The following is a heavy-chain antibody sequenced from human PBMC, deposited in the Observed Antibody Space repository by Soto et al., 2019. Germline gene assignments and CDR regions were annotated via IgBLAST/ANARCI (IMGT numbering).Heavy chain of an antibody. V-gene: IGHV1-3*01. D-gene: IGHD6-19*01. CDR2: INAGNGNT. CDR3: ARAVAVAADFDY. Sequence: ASLKVSCKASVYTFTSYAMHWVRQAPGQRLEWMGWINAGNGNTKYSQKFQGRVTITRDTSASTAYMELSSLRSEDTAVYYCARAVAVAADFDYWGQGTLVTSPQ. J-gene: IGHJ4*02. CDR1: VYTFTSYA.